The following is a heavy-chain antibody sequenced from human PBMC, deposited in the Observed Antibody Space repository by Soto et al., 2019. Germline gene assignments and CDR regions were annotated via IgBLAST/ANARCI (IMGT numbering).Heavy chain of an antibody. J-gene: IGHJ4*02. CDR3: ARDRSSWLGGREGPAPTYYFDY. CDR2: IIPIFGTA. Sequence: QVQLVQSGAEVKKPGSSVKVSCKASGGTFSSYAISWVRQAPGQGIEWMGGIIPIFGTANYAQKFQGRVTITADESTSTAYMELSSLRSEDTAVYYCARDRSSWLGGREGPAPTYYFDYWGQGTLVTVSS. D-gene: IGHD6-6*01. CDR1: GGTFSSYA. V-gene: IGHV1-69*12.